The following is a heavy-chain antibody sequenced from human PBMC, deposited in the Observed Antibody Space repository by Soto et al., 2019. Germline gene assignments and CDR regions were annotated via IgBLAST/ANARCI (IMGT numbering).Heavy chain of an antibody. CDR1: GCTFSRYT. J-gene: IGHJ4*02. Sequence: SVKVSCKASGCTFSRYTISWVRQAPGQGLEWMGRIIPILGIANYAQKFQGRVTITADKSTSTAYMELSSLRSEDTAVYYCARDASGSYVDYCAQRTLVTVSS. CDR3: ARDASGSYVDY. CDR2: IIPILGIA. V-gene: IGHV1-69*04. D-gene: IGHD3-10*01.